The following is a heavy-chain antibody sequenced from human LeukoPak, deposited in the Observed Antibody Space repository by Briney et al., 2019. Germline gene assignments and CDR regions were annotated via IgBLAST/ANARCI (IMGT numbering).Heavy chain of an antibody. D-gene: IGHD3-22*01. CDR3: AKDRGTYYYDSSGYYYFDY. J-gene: IGHJ4*02. Sequence: GGSLRLSCAASGFTFSSYSMNWVRQAPGKGLEWVSSISSSSSYIYYADSVKGRFTISRDNAKNTLYLQMNSLRAEDTAVYYCAKDRGTYYYDSSGYYYFDYWGQGTLVTVSS. V-gene: IGHV3-21*04. CDR1: GFTFSSYS. CDR2: ISSSSSYI.